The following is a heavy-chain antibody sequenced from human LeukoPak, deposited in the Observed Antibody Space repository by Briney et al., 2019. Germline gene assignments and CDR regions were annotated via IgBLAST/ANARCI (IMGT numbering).Heavy chain of an antibody. J-gene: IGHJ4*02. D-gene: IGHD6-6*01. Sequence: PGGSLRLSCAASGFTFYNYAMSWVRQAPGKGLEWVSAITGSGTDTFHADSVKGRFTISRDNSESTLYLQMNSLRAEDTATYYCKKGGRSSRPYYFDYWGQGTLVTVSS. CDR1: GFTFYNYA. CDR2: ITGSGTDT. CDR3: KKGGRSSRPYYFDY. V-gene: IGHV3-23*01.